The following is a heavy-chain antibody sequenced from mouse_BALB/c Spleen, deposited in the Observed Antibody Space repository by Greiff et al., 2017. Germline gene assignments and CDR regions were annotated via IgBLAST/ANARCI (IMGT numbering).Heavy chain of an antibody. Sequence: EVMLVESGGGLVQPGGSRKLSCAASGFTFSSFGMHWVRQAPEKGLEWVAYISSGSSTIYYADTVKGRFTISRDNPKNTLFLQMTSLRSEDTAMYYCASPYGSSYDYAMDYWGQGTSVTVSS. V-gene: IGHV5-17*02. CDR2: ISSGSSTI. D-gene: IGHD1-1*01. CDR1: GFTFSSFG. J-gene: IGHJ4*01. CDR3: ASPYGSSYDYAMDY.